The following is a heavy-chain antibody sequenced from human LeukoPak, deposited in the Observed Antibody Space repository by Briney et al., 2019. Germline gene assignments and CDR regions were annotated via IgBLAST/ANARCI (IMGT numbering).Heavy chain of an antibody. CDR3: ARTGVSGTLLFFHYFDP. Sequence: ASVKVSCKASGYTFTSHGISWVRQAAGKGLEWMGWTSTYNGQTYYTQKFQGRVIMTTDTSRSTVYLEVRRLRSDDTAVYYCARTGVSGTLLFFHYFDPWGQGTLVTVSS. V-gene: IGHV1-18*01. CDR2: TSTYNGQT. D-gene: IGHD5/OR15-5a*01. J-gene: IGHJ5*02. CDR1: GYTFTSHG.